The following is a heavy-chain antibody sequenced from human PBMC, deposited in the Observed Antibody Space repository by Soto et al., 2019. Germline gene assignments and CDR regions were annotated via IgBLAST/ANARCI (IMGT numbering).Heavy chain of an antibody. V-gene: IGHV3-7*03. J-gene: IGHJ5*02. Sequence: PGGSLRLSCAASGFTFSSYWMSWVRQAPGKGLEWVASIKQDGSEKYYVDSVKGRFTISRENPKNSLYLQMNSLRDEDTAVYYCARDPSEASSGYYYNWFDPWGQGAMVTVSS. D-gene: IGHD3-22*01. CDR2: IKQDGSEK. CDR3: ARDPSEASSGYYYNWFDP. CDR1: GFTFSSYW.